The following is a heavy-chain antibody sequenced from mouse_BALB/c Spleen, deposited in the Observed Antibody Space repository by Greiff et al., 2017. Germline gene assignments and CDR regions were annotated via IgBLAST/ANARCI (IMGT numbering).Heavy chain of an antibody. CDR1: VYAFSSYW. CDR3: AREGYYGPLNY. J-gene: IGHJ2*01. D-gene: IGHD1-2*01. CDR2: IYPGDGDT. Sequence: VQLQESGAELVRPGSSVKISCKASVYAFSSYWMNWVKQRPGQGLEWIGQIYPGDGDTNYNGKFKGKATLTADESSSTAYMQLSSLTSEDSAVYFCAREGYYGPLNYWGQGTTLTVSS. V-gene: IGHV1-80*01.